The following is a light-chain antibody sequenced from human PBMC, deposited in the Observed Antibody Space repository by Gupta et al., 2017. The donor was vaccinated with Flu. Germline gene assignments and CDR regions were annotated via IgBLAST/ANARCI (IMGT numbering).Light chain of an antibody. J-gene: IGLJ2*01. CDR2: DKT. CDR1: TGAVTITHY. V-gene: IGLV7-46*01. CDR3: LLYNSGARV. Sequence: QAVVSHEPSLIVFPGWAVNLTYGSSTGAVTITHYPYSFQQKPDQAPRTLIYDKTNEHSCTPARFTDTLLGGKAAPTLSGAQPDDDAYYCYLLYNSGARVFGGGTKLTVL.